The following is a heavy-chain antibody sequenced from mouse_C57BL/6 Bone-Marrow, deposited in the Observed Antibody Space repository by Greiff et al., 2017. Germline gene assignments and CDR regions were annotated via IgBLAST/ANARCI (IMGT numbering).Heavy chain of an antibody. CDR1: GYTFTSYG. Sequence: QVQLVESGAELARPGASVKLSCKASGYTFTSYGISWVKQRTGQGLEWIGEIYPRSGNTYYNEKFKGKATLTADKSSSTAYMELRSLTSEDSAVYFCANYDYDGAMDYWGQGTSVTVSS. CDR2: IYPRSGNT. V-gene: IGHV1-81*01. D-gene: IGHD2-4*01. CDR3: ANYDYDGAMDY. J-gene: IGHJ4*01.